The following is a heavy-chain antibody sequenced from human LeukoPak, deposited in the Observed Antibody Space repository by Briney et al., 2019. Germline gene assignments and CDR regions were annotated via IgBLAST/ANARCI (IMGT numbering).Heavy chain of an antibody. V-gene: IGHV1-8*01. D-gene: IGHD2-15*01. J-gene: IGHJ2*01. CDR2: MSPNSGNT. CDR1: GYTFTSYD. Sequence: ASVKVSCKASGYTFTSYDINWVRQATGQGLEWMGWMSPNSGNTGYAQKFQGRVTMTRNTSISTAYMELRSLRSEDTAVYSCARARRDCSGGTCYRWYFDLWGRGTLVTVSS. CDR3: ARARRDCSGGTCYRWYFDL.